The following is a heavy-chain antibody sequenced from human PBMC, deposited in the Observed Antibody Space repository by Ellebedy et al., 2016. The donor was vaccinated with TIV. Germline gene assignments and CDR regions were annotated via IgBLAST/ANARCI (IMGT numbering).Heavy chain of an antibody. CDR2: ISAYNGNT. D-gene: IGHD2-2*01. CDR3: ATPSSTSCYPCLGSALDV. J-gene: IGHJ6*02. CDR1: GYTFTSYG. Sequence: ASVKVSXXASGYTFTSYGISWVRQAPGQGLEWMGWISAYNGNTNYAQKLQGRVTMTTDTSTSTAYMELSSLRSEDTAVYYCATPSSTSCYPCLGSALDVWGQGTTVTVSS. V-gene: IGHV1-18*04.